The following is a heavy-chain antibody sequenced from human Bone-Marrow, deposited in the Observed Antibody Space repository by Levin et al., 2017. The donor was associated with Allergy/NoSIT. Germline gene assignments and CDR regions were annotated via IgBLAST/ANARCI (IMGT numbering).Heavy chain of an antibody. CDR2: ISSSSSYI. D-gene: IGHD5-24*01. V-gene: IGHV3-21*01. Sequence: LSLTCAASGFTFRSYSMNWVRQAPGKGLEWVSSISSSSSYIYYADSVKGRFTISRDNAKNSLYLQMNSLRAEDTAVYYCAREDGYNQCYFDYWGQGTLVTVSS. CDR1: GFTFRSYS. J-gene: IGHJ4*02. CDR3: AREDGYNQCYFDY.